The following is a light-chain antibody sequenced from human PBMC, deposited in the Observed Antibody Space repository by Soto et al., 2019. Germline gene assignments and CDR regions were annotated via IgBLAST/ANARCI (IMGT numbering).Light chain of an antibody. Sequence: EIVLTQSPGTLSLSPGERATLSCRASQSVSSSFLAWYQQKPGQAPRLLIYGASSRATGIPDRFSGSGSGTDFTLTISILEPEDFAVYYCQQYDSSHWTFGQGTNVEIK. CDR2: GAS. V-gene: IGKV3-20*01. J-gene: IGKJ1*01. CDR3: QQYDSSHWT. CDR1: QSVSSSF.